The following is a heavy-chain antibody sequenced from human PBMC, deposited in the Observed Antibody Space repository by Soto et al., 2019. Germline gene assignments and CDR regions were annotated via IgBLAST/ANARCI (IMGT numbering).Heavy chain of an antibody. CDR3: ASPVVRELDY. CDR2: IYPVDSDT. J-gene: IGHJ4*02. V-gene: IGHV5-51*01. D-gene: IGHD2-15*01. CDR1: GYRFDSNW. Sequence: GESLKDSWNCSGYRFDSNWIGWWRQMPGKGLEWIGIIYPVDSDTKLSPSFQGRVTMSVDRSISTAYLQWSSLKASDTAMYYCASPVVRELDYWGRGAAVTVSS.